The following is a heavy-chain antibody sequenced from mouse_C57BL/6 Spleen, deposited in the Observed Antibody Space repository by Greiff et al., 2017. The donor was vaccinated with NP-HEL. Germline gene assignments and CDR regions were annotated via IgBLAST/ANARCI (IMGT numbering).Heavy chain of an antibody. J-gene: IGHJ2*01. Sequence: QVQLQQSGAELVKPGASVKISCKASGYAFSSYWMNWVKQRPGKGLEWIGQIYPGDGDPTYNGHSKGKATLTADKSSSTAYMQLSSLTSEDSEVYFCARITTVAADYWGQGTTLTVSS. V-gene: IGHV1-80*01. CDR3: ARITTVAADY. CDR1: GYAFSSYW. D-gene: IGHD1-1*01. CDR2: IYPGDGDP.